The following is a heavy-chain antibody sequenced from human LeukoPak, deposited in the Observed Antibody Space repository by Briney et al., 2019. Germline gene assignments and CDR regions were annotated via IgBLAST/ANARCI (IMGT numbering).Heavy chain of an antibody. D-gene: IGHD6-13*01. Sequence: GSPRLSCASPGFTFSDYYMSWIREAPGKGLGWGSYFISSFSTIYYADSVKGRFTISRGKAKKSRYLQMNRLRDEDAPGYYFARDGYSSSCFTSNWFGPWGKGTLVTVSS. CDR2: FISSFSTI. V-gene: IGHV3-11*01. CDR3: ARDGYSSSCFTSNWFGP. J-gene: IGHJ5*02. CDR1: GFTFSDYY.